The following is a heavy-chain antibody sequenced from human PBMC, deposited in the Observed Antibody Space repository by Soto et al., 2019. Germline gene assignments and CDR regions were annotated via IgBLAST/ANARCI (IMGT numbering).Heavy chain of an antibody. V-gene: IGHV3-11*01. CDR3: ARRKVTLENYYYYYYMDV. CDR1: GFTFSDYY. D-gene: IGHD4-4*01. CDR2: ISSSGSTI. Sequence: GGSLRLSCAASGFTFSDYYMSWIRQAPGKGLEWVSYISSSGSTIYYADSVKGRFTISRDNAKNSLYLQMNSLRAEDTAVYYCARRKVTLENYYYYYYMDVWGKGTTVTVSS. J-gene: IGHJ6*03.